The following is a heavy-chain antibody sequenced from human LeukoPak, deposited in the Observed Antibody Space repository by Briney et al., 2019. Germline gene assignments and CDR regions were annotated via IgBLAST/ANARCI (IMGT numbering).Heavy chain of an antibody. CDR1: GGSISSYY. CDR2: IYYSGST. Sequence: SETLSLTCTVSGGSISSYYWSWPRQPPGKGLEWIGYIYYSGSTNYNPSLKSRVTISVDTSKNQFSLKLSSVTAADTAVYYCARMVGCSGGSCYWFDPWGQGTLVSVSS. J-gene: IGHJ5*02. D-gene: IGHD2-15*01. V-gene: IGHV4-59*01. CDR3: ARMVGCSGGSCYWFDP.